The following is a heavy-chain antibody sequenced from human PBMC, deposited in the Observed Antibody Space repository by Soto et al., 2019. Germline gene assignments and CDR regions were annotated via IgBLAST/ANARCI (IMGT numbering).Heavy chain of an antibody. D-gene: IGHD4-17*01. CDR3: ARAGSYGGNSEGEIDY. Sequence: VQLVESGGGLVQPGGSLRLSCAASGFTVSSNYMSWVRQAPGKGLEWVSVIYSGGSTYYADSVKGRFTITRDTSKNPLNLQRNSLRAENTAVYYCARAGSYGGNSEGEIDYWGQGTMVTVSS. CDR1: GFTVSSNY. J-gene: IGHJ4*02. CDR2: IYSGGST. V-gene: IGHV3-66*01.